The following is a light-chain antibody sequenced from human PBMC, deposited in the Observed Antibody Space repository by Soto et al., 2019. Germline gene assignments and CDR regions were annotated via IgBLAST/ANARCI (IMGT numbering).Light chain of an antibody. V-gene: IGKV3-15*01. J-gene: IGKJ5*01. CDR2: YAS. CDR1: QTLXNL. CDR3: QQYHNWTST. Sequence: TQSPATLSVSPGEGVTLSCRASQTLXNLLAWYQQRPGQSPRVLXYYASTRATGGPARLSGSGSGTEFTLAISSLQSEYFATYYCQQYHNWTSTFGQGTRLEIK.